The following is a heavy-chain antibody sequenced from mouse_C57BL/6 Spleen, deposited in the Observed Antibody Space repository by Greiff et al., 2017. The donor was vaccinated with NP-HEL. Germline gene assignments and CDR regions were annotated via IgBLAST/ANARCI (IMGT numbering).Heavy chain of an antibody. Sequence: EVQVVESGPGMVKPSQSLSLTCTVTGYSITSGYDWHWIRHFPGNKLEWMGYISYSGSTNYNPSLKSRISITHDTSKNHFFLKLNSVTTEDTATYYCARDYYSSPFAYWGQGTLVTVSA. CDR1: GYSITSGYD. J-gene: IGHJ3*01. D-gene: IGHD2-5*01. CDR2: ISYSGST. V-gene: IGHV3-1*01. CDR3: ARDYYSSPFAY.